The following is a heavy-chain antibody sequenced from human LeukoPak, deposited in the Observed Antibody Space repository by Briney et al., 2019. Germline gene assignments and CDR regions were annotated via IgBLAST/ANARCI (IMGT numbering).Heavy chain of an antibody. Sequence: ASVKVSCKASGYTFTSYDINWVRQATAQGLEWMGWMNPNSGNTGYAQKFQGRATMTRNTSISTAYMELSSLRSEDTAAYDCARGRVGRSGSFPYWGQGTLVTVSS. V-gene: IGHV1-8*01. CDR2: MNPNSGNT. J-gene: IGHJ4*02. CDR3: ARGRVGRSGSFPY. D-gene: IGHD3-10*01. CDR1: GYTFTSYD.